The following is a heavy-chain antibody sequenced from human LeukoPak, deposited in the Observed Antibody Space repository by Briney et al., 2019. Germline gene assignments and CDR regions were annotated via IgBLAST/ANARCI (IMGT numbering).Heavy chain of an antibody. CDR2: INHSGST. CDR1: GGSFSGYY. CDR3: AKVAKYYYGSETYFFFDH. D-gene: IGHD3-10*01. Sequence: PSETLSLTCAVYGGSFSGYYWSWIRQPPGKGLEWIGEINHSGSTNYNPSLKSRVTISVDTSKNQFSLKLSSMTAADTAVYYCAKVAKYYYGSETYFFFDHWGQGTLVTVSS. J-gene: IGHJ4*02. V-gene: IGHV4-34*01.